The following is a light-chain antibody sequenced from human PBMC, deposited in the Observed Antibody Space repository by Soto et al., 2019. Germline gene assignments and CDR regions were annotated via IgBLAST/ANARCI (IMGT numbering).Light chain of an antibody. V-gene: IGKV3-20*01. CDR3: QQYGGSPRVT. Sequence: EIVLTQSPGTLSLSPGERATLSCRASQSVSSNYLAWYQQKPGQAPRLLIYGASSRATGIPDRFSGSGSGTDCTLTISSMEPEDFAVYYCQQYGGSPRVTFGGGPKVEIK. J-gene: IGKJ4*01. CDR2: GAS. CDR1: QSVSSNY.